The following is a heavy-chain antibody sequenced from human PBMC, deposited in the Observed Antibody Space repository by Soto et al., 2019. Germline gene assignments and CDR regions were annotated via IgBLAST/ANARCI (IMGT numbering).Heavy chain of an antibody. D-gene: IGHD1-7*01. CDR1: GYTFKDYF. V-gene: IGHV1-2*02. Sequence: ASVKVSCKASGYTFKDYFLHWVRQAPGQGLEWMGWINSNTGGTNYAQKFQGRVTMARDTPISTAYMELSRLTSDDTAVYHCARESVVTGTHHFDYWGQGTLVTVSS. CDR2: INSNTGGT. J-gene: IGHJ4*02. CDR3: ARESVVTGTHHFDY.